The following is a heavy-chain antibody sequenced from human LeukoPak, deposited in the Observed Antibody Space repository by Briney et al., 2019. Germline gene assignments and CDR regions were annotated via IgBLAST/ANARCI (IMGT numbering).Heavy chain of an antibody. CDR1: GFTFSSYG. CDR3: ARDALHGSGSSYMDV. V-gene: IGHV3-33*01. Sequence: GGSLRLSCAASGFTFSSYGMHWVRQAPGKGLEWVAVIWYDGSNKYYADSVKGRFTISRDNPKNTLYLQMNSLRAEDTAVYYCARDALHGSGSSYMDVWGKGTTVTVSS. D-gene: IGHD3-10*01. J-gene: IGHJ6*03. CDR2: IWYDGSNK.